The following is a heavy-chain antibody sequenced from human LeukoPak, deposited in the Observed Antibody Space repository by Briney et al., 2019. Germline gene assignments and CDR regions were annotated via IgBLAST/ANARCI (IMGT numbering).Heavy chain of an antibody. V-gene: IGHV1-18*04. CDR2: ISPYSGNT. J-gene: IGHJ4*02. CDR1: GFTFTSYG. Sequence: ASVKVSCKTSGFTFTSYGITWVRQAPGQGLEWMGWISPYSGNTKYAQKFQGRVTMTTDTSTNTAYMELRSLRSDDTAVYYCAKWGDNKGLYFLDNDYWGQGTLVAVSS. D-gene: IGHD3-16*02. CDR3: AKWGDNKGLYFLDNDY.